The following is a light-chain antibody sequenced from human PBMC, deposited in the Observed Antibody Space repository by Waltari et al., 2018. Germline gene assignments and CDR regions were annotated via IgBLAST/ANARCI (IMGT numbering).Light chain of an antibody. V-gene: IGKV1-5*01. CDR2: DAS. J-gene: IGKJ4*01. CDR1: QGISRW. Sequence: DIQLTQSPSTLSASVGDRVTITFRASQGISRWLAWSQQKPGKPPKVLIYDASSLESGVPSRFSGSGSETEFTLVISNLQPDDVATYYCQQYSGYSGIFGGGTKVEIK. CDR3: QQYSGYSGI.